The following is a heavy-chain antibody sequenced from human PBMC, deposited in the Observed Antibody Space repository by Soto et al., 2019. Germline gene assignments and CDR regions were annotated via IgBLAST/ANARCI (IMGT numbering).Heavy chain of an antibody. Sequence: LRLSCAASGFTVSSKYMSWVRQAPGKGLEWVSLIQSGGPTYYADSVKGRFTISRDTSENTVHLQMDSLRAEDTAVYYCARDDVRCDGGRCYGVPMDVWGKATAVTVSS. V-gene: IGHV3-66*01. CDR1: GFTVSSKY. D-gene: IGHD2-15*01. CDR3: ARDDVRCDGGRCYGVPMDV. J-gene: IGHJ6*03. CDR2: IQSGGPT.